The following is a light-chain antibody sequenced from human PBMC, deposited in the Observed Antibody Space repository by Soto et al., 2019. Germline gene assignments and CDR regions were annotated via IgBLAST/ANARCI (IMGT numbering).Light chain of an antibody. V-gene: IGKV3-20*01. Sequence: EIVLTQSPATLSLSPGERATLSCGASQSVTSKLAWYQQKPGQAPRLLISGASNRATGIPDRFSGSGSGTDFTLTISRLEPDDFALYFCQQYGSSPITFGLGTRLEIK. J-gene: IGKJ5*01. CDR1: QSVTSK. CDR2: GAS. CDR3: QQYGSSPIT.